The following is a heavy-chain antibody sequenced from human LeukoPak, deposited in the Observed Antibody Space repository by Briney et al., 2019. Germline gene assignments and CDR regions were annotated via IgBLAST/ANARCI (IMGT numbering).Heavy chain of an antibody. V-gene: IGHV1-24*01. Sequence: ASVKVSCKVSGYTLTELSMHWVRQAPGKGLEWMGGFDPEDGETIYAQKFQGRVTMTRDTSTSTVYMELSSLRSEDTAVYYCATSIAAAGIYAFDIWGQGTMVTVSS. J-gene: IGHJ3*02. CDR3: ATSIAAAGIYAFDI. CDR1: GYTLTELS. D-gene: IGHD6-13*01. CDR2: FDPEDGET.